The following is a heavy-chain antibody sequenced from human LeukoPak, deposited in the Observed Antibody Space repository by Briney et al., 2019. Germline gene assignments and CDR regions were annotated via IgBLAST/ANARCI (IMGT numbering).Heavy chain of an antibody. V-gene: IGHV4-34*01. CDR1: GGSISPYY. D-gene: IGHD5-18*01. J-gene: IGHJ4*02. Sequence: SETLSLTCTVSGGSISPYYWSWIRQPPGKGLEWIGEINHSGSTNYNPSLKSRVTISVDTSKNQFSLKLSSVTAADTAVYYCARHVYSYGPDYWGQGTLVTVSS. CDR2: INHSGST. CDR3: ARHVYSYGPDY.